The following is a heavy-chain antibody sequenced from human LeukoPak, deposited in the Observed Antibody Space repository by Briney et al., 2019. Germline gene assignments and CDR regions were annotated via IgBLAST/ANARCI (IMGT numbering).Heavy chain of an antibody. CDR1: GFTFSNYA. CDR3: AKVAVGSTTYFFSFDS. CDR2: ISVGGIST. V-gene: IGHV3-23*01. J-gene: IGHJ4*02. D-gene: IGHD1-26*01. Sequence: GGSLRLSCAASGFTFSNYAMSWVRQAPGKGLEWVSAISVGGISTYYADSVKGRFTISRDNSKSTLYLQMNSLRAEDTAVYYCAKVAVGSTTYFFSFDSWGQGTLVTVSS.